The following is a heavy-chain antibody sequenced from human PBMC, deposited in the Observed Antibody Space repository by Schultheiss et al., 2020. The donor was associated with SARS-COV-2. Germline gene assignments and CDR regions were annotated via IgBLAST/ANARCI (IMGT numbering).Heavy chain of an antibody. J-gene: IGHJ4*02. D-gene: IGHD5-12*01. V-gene: IGHV3-21*01. CDR2: ISSSSSYI. CDR3: ANDLTTDIAY. CDR1: GFTFSSYW. Sequence: GGSLRLSCAASGFTFSSYWMSWVRQAPGKGLEWVSSISSSSSYIYYADSVKGRFTISRDNAKNSLYLQMNSLRAEDTAVYYCANDLTTDIAYWGQGTLVTVSS.